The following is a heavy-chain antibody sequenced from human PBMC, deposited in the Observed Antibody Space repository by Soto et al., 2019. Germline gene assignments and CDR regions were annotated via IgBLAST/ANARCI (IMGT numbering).Heavy chain of an antibody. CDR2: IYYSGST. J-gene: IGHJ4*02. D-gene: IGHD3-22*01. Sequence: SETLSLTCTVSGGSISSYYWSWIRQHPGKGLEWIGYIYYSGSTYYNPSLKSRVTISVDTSKNQFSLKLSSVTAADTAVYYCASRLLGSGWPVALDYWGQGTLVTVSS. CDR1: GGSISSYY. V-gene: IGHV4-59*06. CDR3: ASRLLGSGWPVALDY.